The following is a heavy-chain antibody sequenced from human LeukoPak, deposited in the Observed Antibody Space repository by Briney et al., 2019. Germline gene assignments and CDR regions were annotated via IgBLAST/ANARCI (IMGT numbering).Heavy chain of an antibody. CDR2: IWYDGSNK. CDR1: GFTFSSYG. V-gene: IGHV3-33*01. J-gene: IGHJ4*02. D-gene: IGHD4-17*01. CDR3: ARPDYGDYFYYFDH. Sequence: GRSLRLSCAASGFTFSSYGMHWVRQAPGKGLEWVAVIWYDGSNKYYADSVKGRFTISRDNSKNTLYLQMNSLRAEDTAVYYCARPDYGDYFYYFDHWGQGTLVTVSS.